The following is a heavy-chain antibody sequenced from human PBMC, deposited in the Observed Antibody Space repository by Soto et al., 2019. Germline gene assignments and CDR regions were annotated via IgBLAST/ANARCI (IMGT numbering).Heavy chain of an antibody. Sequence: QVQLVESGGGVVQPGRSLRLSCAASGFTFSSYGMHWVRQAPGKGLEWVAVISYDGSNKYYADSVQGRFTISRDNSNNSLCMQMSSRRAEDTAVYYCAKDSGSGAVGRAYYYYGMDVWGQGSTVTVSS. D-gene: IGHD3-10*01. CDR2: ISYDGSNK. J-gene: IGHJ6*02. V-gene: IGHV3-30*18. CDR3: AKDSGSGAVGRAYYYYGMDV. CDR1: GFTFSSYG.